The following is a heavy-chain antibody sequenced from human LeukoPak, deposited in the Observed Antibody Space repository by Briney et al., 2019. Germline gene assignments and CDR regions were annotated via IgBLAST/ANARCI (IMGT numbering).Heavy chain of an antibody. J-gene: IGHJ4*02. CDR1: GGSISSYY. Sequence: SETLSLTCTVSGGSISSYYWSWIRQPAGKGLEWIGRIYTSGSTDYNPSLKSRITMSIDTSKNHFSLKLSSVTAADTGVYFCAREDSSSWGPFDYWGQGTLVTVSS. CDR3: AREDSSSWGPFDY. D-gene: IGHD6-6*01. V-gene: IGHV4-4*07. CDR2: IYTSGST.